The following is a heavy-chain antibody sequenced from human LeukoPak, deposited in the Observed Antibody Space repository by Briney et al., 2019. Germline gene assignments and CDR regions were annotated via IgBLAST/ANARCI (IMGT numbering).Heavy chain of an antibody. D-gene: IGHD6-13*01. Sequence: TSETLSLTCTVSGGSISSYYWSWIRQPPGKGLEWIGYIYYSGSTNYNPSLKSRVTISVDTSKNQFSLKLSSVTAADTAVYYCARVGSSSWYNYYYYYMDVWGKGTTVTVSS. CDR1: GGSISSYY. CDR2: IYYSGST. J-gene: IGHJ6*03. CDR3: ARVGSSSWYNYYYYYMDV. V-gene: IGHV4-59*01.